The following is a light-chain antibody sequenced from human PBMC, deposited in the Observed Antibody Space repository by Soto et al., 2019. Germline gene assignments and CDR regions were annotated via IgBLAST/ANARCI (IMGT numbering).Light chain of an antibody. CDR1: QSVSSY. Sequence: EIVLTQSPATLSLSPGERATLSCRASQSVSSYLAWYQQKPGQALRLLIYDASNRATGIPARFSGSGSGTDFTLTISSLEPEDFAVYYCQQRSNWPPVLTFGGGTKADIK. CDR3: QQRSNWPPVLT. V-gene: IGKV3-11*01. J-gene: IGKJ4*01. CDR2: DAS.